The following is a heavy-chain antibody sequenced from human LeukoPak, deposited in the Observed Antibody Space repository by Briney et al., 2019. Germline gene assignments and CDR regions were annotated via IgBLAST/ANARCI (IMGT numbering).Heavy chain of an antibody. Sequence: GGSLRLSCAASGFTFSSYWMSWVRQAPGKGLEWVANMKEDGSQETYVDSVKGRFTISRDNAKNSLYLQMNNVRAEDTAVYYCARYSYKHDCWGQGTLVTVSS. D-gene: IGHD2-15*01. CDR3: ARYSYKHDC. CDR2: MKEDGSQE. CDR1: GFTFSSYW. V-gene: IGHV3-7*01. J-gene: IGHJ4*02.